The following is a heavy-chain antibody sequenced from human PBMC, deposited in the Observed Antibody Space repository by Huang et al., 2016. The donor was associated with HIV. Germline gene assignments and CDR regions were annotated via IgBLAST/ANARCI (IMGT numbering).Heavy chain of an antibody. CDR1: GLTFSNDW. Sequence: EVQLVESGGGLVKPGGSLRLSCAASGLTFSNDWMSWVRQGPGKGVELVGSMKSKTDGGTTDDAAPVKGRFTIARDDSKNTLYLQMNTLKTEDTAVYYCTTDRDYGDYVADAFDIWGQGTMVTVSS. V-gene: IGHV3-15*01. CDR3: TTDRDYGDYVADAFDI. CDR2: MKSKTDGGTT. J-gene: IGHJ3*02. D-gene: IGHD4-17*01.